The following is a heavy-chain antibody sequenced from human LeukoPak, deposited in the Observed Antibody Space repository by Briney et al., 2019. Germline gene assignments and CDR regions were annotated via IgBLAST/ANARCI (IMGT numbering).Heavy chain of an antibody. CDR2: INPNSGGT. CDR3: ARRRYGSGGEFDY. D-gene: IGHD3-10*01. Sequence: GASVKVSCQASGYTFTDYYIHWVRQAPGQGLEWMGWINPNSGGTNYAQKFQGRVTMTRDTSISTAYMELSRLKSDDTAVYYCARRRYGSGGEFDYWGQGTLVTVPS. CDR1: GYTFTDYY. V-gene: IGHV1-2*02. J-gene: IGHJ4*02.